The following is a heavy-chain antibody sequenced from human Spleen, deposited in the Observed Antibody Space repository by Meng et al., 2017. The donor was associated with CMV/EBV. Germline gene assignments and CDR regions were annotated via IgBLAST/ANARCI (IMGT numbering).Heavy chain of an antibody. Sequence: ASVKVSCKTSGYTFTAYYMHWVRQAPGQGLEWMGWINPNSGGTNYAQKFQGRVTMTRDTSISTAYMELSRLRSDDTAVYYCASGGGVYGSGSYYPKFYYYGMDVWGQGTTVTVS. J-gene: IGHJ6*02. CDR1: GYTFTAYY. CDR2: INPNSGGT. CDR3: ASGGGVYGSGSYYPKFYYYGMDV. D-gene: IGHD3-10*01. V-gene: IGHV1-2*02.